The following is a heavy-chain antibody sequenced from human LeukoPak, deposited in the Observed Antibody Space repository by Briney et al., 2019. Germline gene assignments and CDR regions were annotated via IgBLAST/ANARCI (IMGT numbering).Heavy chain of an antibody. J-gene: IGHJ6*02. Sequence: GGSLRLSCAASGFTLSNAWMHWVRQAPGKGPVWVSAISGSGGSTYYADSVKGRFTISRDNSKNTLYLQMNSLRAEDTAVYYCAKDLVFWSGYYYGMDVWGQGTTVTVSS. D-gene: IGHD3-3*01. CDR1: GFTLSNAW. CDR2: ISGSGGST. CDR3: AKDLVFWSGYYYGMDV. V-gene: IGHV3-23*01.